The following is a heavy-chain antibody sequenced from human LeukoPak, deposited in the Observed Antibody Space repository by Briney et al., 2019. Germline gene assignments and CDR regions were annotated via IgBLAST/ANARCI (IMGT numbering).Heavy chain of an antibody. CDR3: ARSTTVTTLIDY. CDR1: GFTFSSYE. CDR2: ISSGGTTI. D-gene: IGHD4-17*01. Sequence: GGSLRLSCAASGFTFSSYEMNWVRQAPGKGLEWVSYISSGGTTIKYADSVKGRFTISRDNAKNSLYLQMDSLRAEDTAVYYCARSTTVTTLIDYWGQGTLVTVSS. J-gene: IGHJ4*02. V-gene: IGHV3-48*03.